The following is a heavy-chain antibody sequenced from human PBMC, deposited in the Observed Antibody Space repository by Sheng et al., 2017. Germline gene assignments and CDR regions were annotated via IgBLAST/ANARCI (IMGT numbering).Heavy chain of an antibody. CDR1: GGSISSYY. D-gene: IGHD3-3*01. CDR3: ARESPLLWGVVKGDYYYGMDV. Sequence: QVQLQESGPGLVKPSETLSLTCTVSGGSISSYYWSWIRQPAGKGLEWIGRIYTSGSTNYNPSLKSRVTMSVDTSKNQFSLKLSSVTAADTAVYYCARESPLLWGVVKGDYYYGMDVWGQGTTVTV. V-gene: IGHV4-4*07. CDR2: IYTSGST. J-gene: IGHJ6*02.